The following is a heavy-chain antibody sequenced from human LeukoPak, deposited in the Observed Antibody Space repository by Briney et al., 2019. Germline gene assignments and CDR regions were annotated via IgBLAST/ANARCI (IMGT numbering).Heavy chain of an antibody. V-gene: IGHV1-2*02. CDR1: GYTFTDYY. CDR3: ARGGGNSVGAFDI. D-gene: IGHD4-23*01. Sequence: ASVKVSCKASGYTFTDYYMHWVRQAPGQGLEWMGWINPNSGVTNYAQKFQGRVTMTRDTSITTAYMDLSSLRSEDTAVYYCARGGGNSVGAFDIWGQGTMVTVSS. CDR2: INPNSGVT. J-gene: IGHJ3*02.